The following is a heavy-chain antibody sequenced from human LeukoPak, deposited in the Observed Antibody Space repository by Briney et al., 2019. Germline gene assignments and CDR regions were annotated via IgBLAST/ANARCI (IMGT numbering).Heavy chain of an antibody. J-gene: IGHJ4*02. D-gene: IGHD5/OR15-5a*01. CDR1: GFTFSSYA. Sequence: GGSLRLSCAASGFTFSSYAMSWVRQAPGKGLEWVSAISGSGGSTYYADSVKGRFTISRDNSKNTLYLQMNSLRAGDTAVYYCAKQTSVRRDYFDYWGQGTLVTVSS. CDR2: ISGSGGST. CDR3: AKQTSVRRDYFDY. V-gene: IGHV3-23*01.